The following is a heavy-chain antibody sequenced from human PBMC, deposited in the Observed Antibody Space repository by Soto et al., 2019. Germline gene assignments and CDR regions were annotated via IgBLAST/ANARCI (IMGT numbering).Heavy chain of an antibody. CDR2: TRNKANSYTT. CDR3: ARDLRYCSSTSCYSMFDY. CDR1: GFTFSDHY. J-gene: IGHJ4*02. Sequence: EVQLVESGGGLVQPGGSLRLSCAASGFTFSDHYMDWVRQAPGKGLEWVGRTRNKANSYTTEYAASVKGRFTISRDDSKNSLYLQMNSLKTDDTAVYYCARDLRYCSSTSCYSMFDYWGQGALVTVSS. V-gene: IGHV3-72*01. D-gene: IGHD2-2*02.